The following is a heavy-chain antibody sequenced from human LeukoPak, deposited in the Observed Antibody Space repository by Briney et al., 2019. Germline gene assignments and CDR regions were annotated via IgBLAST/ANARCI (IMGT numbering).Heavy chain of an antibody. CDR2: ISGSGGST. J-gene: IGHJ4*02. D-gene: IGHD3-9*01. CDR3: AKGADYDILTLPDY. CDR1: GFTVRSNY. Sequence: PGGSLRLSCAASGFTVRSNYMSWVRQAPGKGLEWVSAISGSGGSTYYADSVKGRFTISRDNSKNTLYLQMNSLRAEDTAVYYCAKGADYDILTLPDYWGQGTLVTVSS. V-gene: IGHV3-23*01.